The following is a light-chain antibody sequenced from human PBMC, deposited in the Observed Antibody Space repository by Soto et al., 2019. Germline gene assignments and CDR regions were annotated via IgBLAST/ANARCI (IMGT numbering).Light chain of an antibody. CDR3: QSYDSTLDARYV. J-gene: IGLJ1*01. Sequence: QSVLTQPHSVSGAPGQRVTISCTGSGSNIGGGFDVHWYHHRPGTAPKLLVFGDSHRPSVVPDRFSGSKSGTSASLAITGLQAEDEGDYYCQSYDSTLDARYVFGTGTKLTVL. CDR1: GSNIGGGFD. V-gene: IGLV1-40*01. CDR2: GDS.